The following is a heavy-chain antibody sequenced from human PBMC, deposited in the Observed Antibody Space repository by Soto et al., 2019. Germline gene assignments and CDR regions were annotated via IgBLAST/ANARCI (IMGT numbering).Heavy chain of an antibody. V-gene: IGHV3-33*01. D-gene: IGHD6-6*01. Sequence: GGSLRLSCAASGFTFSSYGMHWVRQAPGKGLEWVAVIWYDGSNKYYADSVKGRFTISRDNSKNTLYLQMNSLRAEDTAVYYCERDSGAARPENLFDYCGQGPLVTVSS. CDR1: GFTFSSYG. CDR3: ERDSGAARPENLFDY. J-gene: IGHJ4*02. CDR2: IWYDGSNK.